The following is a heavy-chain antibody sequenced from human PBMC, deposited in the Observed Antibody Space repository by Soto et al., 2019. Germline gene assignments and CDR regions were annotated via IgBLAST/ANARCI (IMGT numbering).Heavy chain of an antibody. V-gene: IGHV4-34*01. CDR2: INHSGST. J-gene: IGHJ1*01. CDR3: ARTDCSGGSCYQLRYFQH. D-gene: IGHD2-15*01. Sequence: PSETLSLTCAVYGGSFSGYYWSWIRQPPGKGLEWIGEINHSGSTNYNPSLKSRVTISVDTSKNQFSLKLSSVTAADTAVYYCARTDCSGGSCYQLRYFQHWGQGTLVTVSS. CDR1: GGSFSGYY.